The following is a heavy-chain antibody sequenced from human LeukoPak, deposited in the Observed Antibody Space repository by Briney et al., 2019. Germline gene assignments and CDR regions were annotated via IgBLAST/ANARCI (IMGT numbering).Heavy chain of an antibody. V-gene: IGHV4-59*01. CDR3: ARVPYYHDSSGYYYGYFDY. J-gene: IGHJ4*02. CDR2: VYYSGST. D-gene: IGHD3-22*01. Sequence: PSETLSLTCTVSGGSISTYYWTWIRQPPGKGLEWIGYVYYSGSTSYNPSLKSRLTISVDTSKNQFSLKLSSVTAADTAVYYCARVPYYHDSSGYYYGYFDYWGQGTLVTASS. CDR1: GGSISTYY.